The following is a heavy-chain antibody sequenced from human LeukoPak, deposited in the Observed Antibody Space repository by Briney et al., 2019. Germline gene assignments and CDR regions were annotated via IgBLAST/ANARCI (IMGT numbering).Heavy chain of an antibody. CDR1: GFTFSSYG. J-gene: IGHJ4*02. V-gene: IGHV3-30*18. Sequence: PGGSLRLSCAASGFTFSSYGMHWVRQAPGKGLEWVAVISYDGSNKYYADSVKGRFTISRDNSKNTLYLQMNSLRAEDTAVYYCAKEYYYDSSGSYIDYWGQGTLVTVSS. D-gene: IGHD3-22*01. CDR2: ISYDGSNK. CDR3: AKEYYYDSSGSYIDY.